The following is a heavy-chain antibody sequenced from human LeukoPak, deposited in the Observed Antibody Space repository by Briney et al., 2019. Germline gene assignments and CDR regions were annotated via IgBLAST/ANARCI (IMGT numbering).Heavy chain of an antibody. CDR3: AREARQAYCGGDCPNWFDP. CDR1: GGTFSSYA. Sequence: GASVKVSCKASGGTFSSYAISWVRQAPGQGLEWMGGIIPIFGTANYAQKFQGRVTITTDESTSTAYMELSSLRSEDTAVYHCAREARQAYCGGDCPNWFDPWGQGTLVTVSS. CDR2: IIPIFGTA. D-gene: IGHD2-21*02. V-gene: IGHV1-69*05. J-gene: IGHJ5*02.